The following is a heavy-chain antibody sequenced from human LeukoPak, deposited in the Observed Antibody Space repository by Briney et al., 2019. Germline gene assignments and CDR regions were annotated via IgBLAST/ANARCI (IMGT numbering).Heavy chain of an antibody. CDR3: ARGEGAVAEIDYYYGMDV. J-gene: IGHJ6*02. V-gene: IGHV1-3*01. D-gene: IGHD6-19*01. CDR2: INAGNGNT. Sequence: ASVKVSCKASGYTFTSYAMHWVRQAPGQRLEWMGWINAGNGNTKYSQKFQGRVAMTRDTSTSTVYMELSSLRSEDTAVYYCARGEGAVAEIDYYYGMDVWGQGTTVTVSS. CDR1: GYTFTSYA.